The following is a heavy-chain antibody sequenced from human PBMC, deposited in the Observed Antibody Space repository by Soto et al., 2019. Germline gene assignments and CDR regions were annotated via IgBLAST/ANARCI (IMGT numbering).Heavy chain of an antibody. CDR1: GFTFSSYA. D-gene: IGHD6-13*01. V-gene: IGHV3-30-3*01. CDR3: AREERDPIAAASFFDL. Sequence: QVQLVESGGGVVQPGRSLRLSCAASGFTFSSYAMHWVRQAPGKGLEWVAVISYDGSNKYYADSVKGRFTISRANSKNTLYLQMNSLRAEDTAVYYCAREERDPIAAASFFDLWGRGTLVTVSS. J-gene: IGHJ2*01. CDR2: ISYDGSNK.